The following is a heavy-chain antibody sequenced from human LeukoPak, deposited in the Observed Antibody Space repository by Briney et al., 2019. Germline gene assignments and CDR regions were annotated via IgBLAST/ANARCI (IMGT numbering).Heavy chain of an antibody. J-gene: IGHJ4*02. V-gene: IGHV3-21*01. CDR1: GFTFSSYS. D-gene: IGHD5-12*01. CDR3: ARDVQVATIYPLDY. CDR2: ISSSSSYI. Sequence: GGSLRLSCAASGFTFSSYSMNWVRQAPGKGLEWVSSISSSSSYIYYADSVKGRFTISRDNVKNSLYLQMNSLRAEDTAVYYCARDVQVATIYPLDYWGQGTLVTVSS.